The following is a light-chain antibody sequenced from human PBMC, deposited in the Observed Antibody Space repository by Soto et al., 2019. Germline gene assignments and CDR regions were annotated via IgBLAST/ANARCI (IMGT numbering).Light chain of an antibody. V-gene: IGKV1-9*01. Sequence: KVNKSLAALSACKGDRGTSTCRASQGISSYLAWYQQKPGKAPKLLIYAASTLQSGVPSRFSGSGSGTDFTLTISSLEPEDFATYYCQHDNSCSRAFGQGTKVDIK. J-gene: IGKJ1*01. CDR2: AAS. CDR3: QHDNSCSRA. CDR1: QGISSY.